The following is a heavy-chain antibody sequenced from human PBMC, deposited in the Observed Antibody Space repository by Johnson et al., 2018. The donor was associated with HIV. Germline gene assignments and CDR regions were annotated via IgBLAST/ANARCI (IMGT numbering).Heavy chain of an antibody. CDR2: ISSSDNTI. CDR3: AKDSGALGLGDAFDI. D-gene: IGHD3-16*01. J-gene: IGHJ3*02. V-gene: IGHV3-11*01. CDR1: GFTFSDYY. Sequence: QVQLVESGGGLVKPGGSLRLSCAASGFTFSDYYMSWIRQAPGKGLEWVSYISSSDNTIYYADSVKGRFTISRDNSKNTVFLQMSSLRAEDTALYYCAKDSGALGLGDAFDIWGQGTMVIVSS.